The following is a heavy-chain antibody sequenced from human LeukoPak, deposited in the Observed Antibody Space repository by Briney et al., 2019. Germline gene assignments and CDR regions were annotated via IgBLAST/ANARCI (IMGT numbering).Heavy chain of an antibody. D-gene: IGHD3-16*01. V-gene: IGHV3-15*01. Sequence: GGSLRLSCAASGFTFSNAWMSWVRQAPGKGLEWVGRIKSKTDGGTTDNAAPVKGRFTISRDDSKNTLYLQMNSLKTEDTAVYYCARAGYDYVWGSYIGENPAEFNDYWGQGTLVTVSS. CDR2: IKSKTDGGTT. CDR3: ARAGYDYVWGSYIGENPAEFNDY. CDR1: GFTFSNAW. J-gene: IGHJ4*02.